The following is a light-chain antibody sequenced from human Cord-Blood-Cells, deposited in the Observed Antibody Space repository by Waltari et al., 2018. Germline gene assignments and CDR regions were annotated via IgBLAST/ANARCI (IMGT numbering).Light chain of an antibody. V-gene: IGKV1-5*01. J-gene: IGKJ1*01. Sequence: DIQMTKSPSTLSASVGDRVTTTFRASQGISSWLAWYQQKPGKAPKLLIYDASSLESGVPSRFSGSGSGTEFTLTISSLQPDDFATYYCQQYNSYSWTFGQGTKVEIK. CDR3: QQYNSYSWT. CDR2: DAS. CDR1: QGISSW.